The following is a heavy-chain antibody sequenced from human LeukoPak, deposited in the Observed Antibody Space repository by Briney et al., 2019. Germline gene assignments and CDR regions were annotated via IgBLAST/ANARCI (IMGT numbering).Heavy chain of an antibody. CDR3: ARLKGIYYGSGTRGPFDY. J-gene: IGHJ4*02. CDR2: IYTSGST. D-gene: IGHD3-10*01. V-gene: IGHV4-4*09. CDR1: GGSISSYY. Sequence: SETLSLTCTVSGGSISSYYWSWIRQPPGKGLEWIGYIYTSGSTNYNPSLKSRVTISVDTSKSQLSLKLSSVTAADTAVYYCARLKGIYYGSGTRGPFDYWGQGTLVTVSS.